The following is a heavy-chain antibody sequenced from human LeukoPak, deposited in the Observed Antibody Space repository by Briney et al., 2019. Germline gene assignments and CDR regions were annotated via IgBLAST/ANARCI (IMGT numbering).Heavy chain of an antibody. V-gene: IGHV1-8*02. CDR3: ARDPGGLEFDY. D-gene: IGHD3/OR15-3a*01. Sequence: ASVKVSCKASGGTFSSYAISWVRQAPGQGLEWMGWMNPNSGNTGYAQKFRGRVTMTRNTSISTAYMELSSLRSEDTAVHYCARDPGGLEFDYWGQGTLVTVSS. CDR1: GGTFSSYA. CDR2: MNPNSGNT. J-gene: IGHJ4*02.